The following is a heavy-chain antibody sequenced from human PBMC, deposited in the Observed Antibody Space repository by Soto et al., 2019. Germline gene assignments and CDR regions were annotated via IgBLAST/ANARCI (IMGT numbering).Heavy chain of an antibody. CDR1: GFTFSNAW. J-gene: IGHJ4*02. Sequence: EVQLVESGGGLVKPGGSLRLSCAASGFTFSNAWMSWVRQAPGKGLEWVGRIKSKTDGGTTDYAAPVKGRFTISRDDSKNTLYLQMNSLKTEDTAVYYCTTGESLLWFGELLDYWGQGTLVTFSS. V-gene: IGHV3-15*01. CDR2: IKSKTDGGTT. D-gene: IGHD3-10*01. CDR3: TTGESLLWFGELLDY.